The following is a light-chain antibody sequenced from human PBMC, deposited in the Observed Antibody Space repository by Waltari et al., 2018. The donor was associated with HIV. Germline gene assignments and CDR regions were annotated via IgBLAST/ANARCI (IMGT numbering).Light chain of an antibody. V-gene: IGLV4-69*01. CDR2: LSTNGSH. CDR1: SGHTNYA. CDR3: QTWGTGIVV. J-gene: IGLJ2*01. Sequence: QVVLTQSPSASASLGASVKLTCTLSSGHTNYAIAWHQQQPEKGPRYLMRLSTNGSHTKGDGIPDRFSGSSSGAERYLTISSLQSEDEVDYYCQTWGTGIVVFGGGTKLTVL.